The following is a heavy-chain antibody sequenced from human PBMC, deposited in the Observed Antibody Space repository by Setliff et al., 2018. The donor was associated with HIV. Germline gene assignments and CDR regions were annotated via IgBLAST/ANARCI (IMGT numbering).Heavy chain of an antibody. D-gene: IGHD5-18*01. V-gene: IGHV1-18*04. Sequence: ASVKVSCKTSGYTFSAYYIHWVRQAPGQGLEWMGWMSPNSSNTGYAQNLQGRVTMTTDTSTSTAYMELRSLRSDDTAVYYCAREDTAPPDYYYSYMDVWGKGTTVTVSS. CDR2: MSPNSSNT. J-gene: IGHJ6*03. CDR1: GYTFSAYY. CDR3: AREDTAPPDYYYSYMDV.